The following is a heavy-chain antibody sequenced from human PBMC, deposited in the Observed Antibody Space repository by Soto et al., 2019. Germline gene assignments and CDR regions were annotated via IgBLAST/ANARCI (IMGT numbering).Heavy chain of an antibody. CDR1: GDSLSSGGHY. Sequence: PSETLSLTSTVSGDSLSSGGHYWSWIRQHPVKGLEWIGHIYDSVNTYYSPSLRSRVTISADMSKNQFSLNLRSVTAADTAVYYCARVDHRGYFAILTDYWGQGTLVTVSS. CDR2: IYDSVNT. V-gene: IGHV4-31*03. D-gene: IGHD3-9*01. CDR3: ARVDHRGYFAILTDY. J-gene: IGHJ4*02.